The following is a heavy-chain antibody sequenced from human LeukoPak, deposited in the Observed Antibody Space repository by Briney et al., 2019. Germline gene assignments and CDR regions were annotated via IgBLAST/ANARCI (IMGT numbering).Heavy chain of an antibody. CDR3: ARVGWVLRYAFDI. J-gene: IGHJ3*02. V-gene: IGHV3-48*03. CDR2: ISSRGSMI. Sequence: GGSLRLSCEASGFSLSSYEMNRVRQAPGKGLEWVSHISSRGSMIYYADSVKGRFTISRDNAKNSLYLQMNSLRTEDTAVYYCARVGWVLRYAFDIWGQGTMVTVSS. CDR1: GFSLSSYE. D-gene: IGHD3-16*01.